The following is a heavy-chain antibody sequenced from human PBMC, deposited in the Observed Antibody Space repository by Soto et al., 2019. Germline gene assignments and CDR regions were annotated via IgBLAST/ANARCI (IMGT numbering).Heavy chain of an antibody. J-gene: IGHJ4*02. CDR1: GGTFSSYT. V-gene: IGHV1-69*08. Sequence: QVQLVQSGAEVKKPGSSVKVSCKASGGTFSSYTISWVRQAPGQGLEWMGRIIPILGIANYAQKFQGRVTITADKSTSTAYMELSSLRSEDTAVYYCAREERGEGDSDHFDYWGQGTLVTVSS. CDR3: AREERGEGDSDHFDY. D-gene: IGHD2-15*01. CDR2: IIPILGIA.